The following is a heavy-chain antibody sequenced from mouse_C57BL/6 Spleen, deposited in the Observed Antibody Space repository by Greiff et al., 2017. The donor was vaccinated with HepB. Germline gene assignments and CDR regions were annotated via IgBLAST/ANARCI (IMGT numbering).Heavy chain of an antibody. D-gene: IGHD1-1*01. J-gene: IGHJ1*03. CDR1: GYTFTSYW. CDR3: ARSYYYGSSYVYFDV. Sequence: QVQLQQPGAELVKPGASVKLSCKASGYTFTSYWMHWVKQRPGQGLEWIGMIHPNSGSTNYNEKFKSKATLTVDKSSSTAYMQLSSLTSEDSAVYYCARSYYYGSSYVYFDVWGTGTTVTVSS. V-gene: IGHV1-64*01. CDR2: IHPNSGST.